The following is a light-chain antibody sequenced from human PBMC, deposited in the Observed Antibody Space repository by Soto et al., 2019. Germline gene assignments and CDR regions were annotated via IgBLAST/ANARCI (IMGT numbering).Light chain of an antibody. Sequence: EIVMPKYPATLSVSPGDRATLSCRASQSVSSNLAWYQQKPGQAPRLLIYDASNRATGIPARFSGSGSGTDFTLTISSLEPEDFAVYYCQQRSNWSFGQGTRLEIK. V-gene: IGKV3-11*01. CDR3: QQRSNWS. CDR1: QSVSSN. J-gene: IGKJ5*01. CDR2: DAS.